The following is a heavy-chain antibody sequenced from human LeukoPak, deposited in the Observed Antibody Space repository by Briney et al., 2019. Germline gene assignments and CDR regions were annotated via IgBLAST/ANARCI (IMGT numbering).Heavy chain of an antibody. J-gene: IGHJ5*02. CDR1: GFTFSSYG. CDR2: IRYDGSNK. Sequence: GGSLRLSCAASGFTFSSYGMHWVRRAPGKGLEWVAFIRYDGSNKYYADSVKGRFTISRDNSKNTLYLQMNSLRAEDTAVYYCAKDYRRYCSSTSCYPLFDPWGQGTLVTVSS. CDR3: AKDYRRYCSSTSCYPLFDP. V-gene: IGHV3-30*02. D-gene: IGHD2-2*01.